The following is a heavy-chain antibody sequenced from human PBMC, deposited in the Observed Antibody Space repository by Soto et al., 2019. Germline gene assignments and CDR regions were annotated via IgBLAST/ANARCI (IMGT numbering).Heavy chain of an antibody. D-gene: IGHD6-19*01. CDR2: LYSSGNT. Sequence: QVQLQESGPGLVKPSETLSLTCTVSVASISAYAWSWIRQPAGKGLEWIGRLYSSGNTNYNPSFKSRLTMSADTSKNQFSLKLSSVTAADTAVYYCARGPYSSGWYVVDYWGQGTLVTVSS. J-gene: IGHJ4*02. CDR1: VASISAYA. V-gene: IGHV4-4*07. CDR3: ARGPYSSGWYVVDY.